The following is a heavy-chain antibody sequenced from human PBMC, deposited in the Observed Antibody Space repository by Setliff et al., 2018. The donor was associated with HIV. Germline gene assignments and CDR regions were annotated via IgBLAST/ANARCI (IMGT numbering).Heavy chain of an antibody. D-gene: IGHD3-3*01. CDR2: IYYSGST. CDR3: AREEDYNFWSGYDWFDP. V-gene: IGHV4-59*11. J-gene: IGHJ5*02. Sequence: SETLSLTCTVPGGSISSHYWNWIRQPPGKGLEWIGSIYYSGSTNYNPSLKSRVTISVDTSKNQFSLKLSSVTAADTAVYYCAREEDYNFWSGYDWFDPWGQGTLVTVSS. CDR1: GGSISSHY.